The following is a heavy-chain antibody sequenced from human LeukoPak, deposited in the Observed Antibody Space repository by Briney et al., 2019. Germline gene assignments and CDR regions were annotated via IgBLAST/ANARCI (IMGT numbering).Heavy chain of an antibody. CDR2: INHSGST. V-gene: IGHV4-34*01. CDR1: GGSFSGYY. Sequence: PSETLSLTCAVYGGSFSGYYWSWIRQPPGKGLEWIGEINHSGSTNYNPSLKSRATISVDTSKNQFSLKLSSVTAADTAVYYCARVLGYCSGGSCYDGNWFDPWGQGTLVTVSS. D-gene: IGHD2-15*01. CDR3: ARVLGYCSGGSCYDGNWFDP. J-gene: IGHJ5*02.